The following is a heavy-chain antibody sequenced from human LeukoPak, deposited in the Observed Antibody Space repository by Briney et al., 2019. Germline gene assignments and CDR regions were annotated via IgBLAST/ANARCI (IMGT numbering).Heavy chain of an antibody. D-gene: IGHD3-16*02. Sequence: GRSLRLSCTGSGFTFTTYALHWVRQGPGKGPEWVAVISYDGRIKYYADSVKGRFTISRDNSKNTLHLQMNSLRTEDTAFYYCARVGSGSYLKGYFDYWGQGTLVSVSS. CDR1: GFTFTTYA. J-gene: IGHJ4*02. CDR3: ARVGSGSYLKGYFDY. V-gene: IGHV3-30*04. CDR2: ISYDGRIK.